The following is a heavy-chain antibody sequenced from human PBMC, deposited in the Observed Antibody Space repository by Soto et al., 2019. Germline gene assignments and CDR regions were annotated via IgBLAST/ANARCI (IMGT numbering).Heavy chain of an antibody. V-gene: IGHV3-7*03. D-gene: IGHD1-26*01. J-gene: IGHJ6*02. CDR2: IKKDGNEK. Sequence: GGSLRPSCEASGFTFTAYCMTWVRQAPGKGLEWVANIKKDGNEKYYVDSVKGRFTISRDNAKSCLYLQMNSLTDVDKAVYYCVRGRGLDGSPYYYYYGMDVWGRGTTVTVSS. CDR1: GFTFTAYC. CDR3: VRGRGLDGSPYYYYYGMDV.